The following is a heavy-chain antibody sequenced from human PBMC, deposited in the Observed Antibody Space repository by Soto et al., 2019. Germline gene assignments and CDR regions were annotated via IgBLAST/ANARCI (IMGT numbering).Heavy chain of an antibody. J-gene: IGHJ4*02. V-gene: IGHV3-53*04. CDR2: IYSGGST. CDR1: GFTVSSTY. Sequence: EVQLVESGGGLVQPGGSLRLSCAASGFTVSSTYMSWVRQAPGKGLEWVSTIYSGGSTNYADSVKGRFTISRDNPKNALLLQMNSLRIEDTAVYYCARSGYCSGGTCYPFKFDHWGQGTPVTVSS. CDR3: ARSGYCSGGTCYPFKFDH. D-gene: IGHD2-15*01.